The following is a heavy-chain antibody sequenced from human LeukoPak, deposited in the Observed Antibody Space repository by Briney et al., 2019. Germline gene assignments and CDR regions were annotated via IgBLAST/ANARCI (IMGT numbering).Heavy chain of an antibody. CDR3: AKGAEGDITGVDY. V-gene: IGHV3-30*18. CDR1: GFTFSSYG. Sequence: GRSLRLSCAVSGFTFSSYGIHWVRQAPGKGLEWVAIISYDGSNKYYAESVRGRFTISRDNSKNTLYLQMNSLRPEDTAVYYCAKGAEGDITGVDYWGQGTLVTVSS. J-gene: IGHJ4*02. CDR2: ISYDGSNK. D-gene: IGHD3-3*01.